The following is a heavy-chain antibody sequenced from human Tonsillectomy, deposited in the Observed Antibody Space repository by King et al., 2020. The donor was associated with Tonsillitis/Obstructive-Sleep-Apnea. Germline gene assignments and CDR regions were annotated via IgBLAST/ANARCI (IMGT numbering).Heavy chain of an antibody. V-gene: IGHV5-51*01. CDR2: IYPDDSDT. J-gene: IGHJ3*02. Sequence: QLVQSGAEVKKPGESLKISCKGSGYSFTTYWIAWVRHMPGKGLEWMGIIYPDDSDTRYSPSFEGQVTISADKSISTAYLQWSSLKASDTAMYYCARRYSSSALDAFDIWGQGTMVRVSS. CDR1: GYSFTTYW. CDR3: ARRYSSSALDAFDI. D-gene: IGHD6-6*01.